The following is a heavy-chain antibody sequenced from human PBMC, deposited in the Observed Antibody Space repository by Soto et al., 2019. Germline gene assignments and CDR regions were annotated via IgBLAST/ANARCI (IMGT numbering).Heavy chain of an antibody. CDR1: GNTVPNYA. Sequence: GASVKVSCKASGNTVPNYAIHWVRQAPGQRLEWMGWINGGNGNTYYSEHFQGRVTFTRDTSAGTVYMQLSSLTSEDTAVYYCARGGGIVVVTAPYDHWGQGTLVTVSS. J-gene: IGHJ4*02. V-gene: IGHV1-3*01. D-gene: IGHD2-21*02. CDR2: INGGNGNT. CDR3: ARGGGIVVVTAPYDH.